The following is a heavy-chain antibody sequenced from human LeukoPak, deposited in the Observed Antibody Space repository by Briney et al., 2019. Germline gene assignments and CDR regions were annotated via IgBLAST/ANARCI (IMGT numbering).Heavy chain of an antibody. V-gene: IGHV1-18*01. J-gene: IGHJ3*02. CDR3: VRDYYYDSSGYYGDAFDI. Sequence: GASVKVSCKASGYTFTSYGISWVRQAPGQGLEWMGWISAYNGNTNYAQKLQGRVTMTTETSTSTAYMELRSLRSDDTAVYYCVRDYYYDSSGYYGDAFDIWGQGTMVTVSS. CDR2: ISAYNGNT. D-gene: IGHD3-22*01. CDR1: GYTFTSYG.